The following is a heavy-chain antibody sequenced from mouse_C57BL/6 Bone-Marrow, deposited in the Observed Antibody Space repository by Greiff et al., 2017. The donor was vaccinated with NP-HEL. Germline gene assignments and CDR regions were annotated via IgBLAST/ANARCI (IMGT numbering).Heavy chain of an antibody. D-gene: IGHD1-1*01. CDR3: ARLATEGFAY. Sequence: EVQLKESGGGLVQPGGSLKLSCAASGFTFSDYYMYWVRQTPEKRLEWVAYISNGGGSTYYPDTVKGRFTISRDNAKNTLYLQMSRLKSEDTAMYYCARLATEGFAYWGQGTLVTVSA. CDR1: GFTFSDYY. J-gene: IGHJ3*01. CDR2: ISNGGGST. V-gene: IGHV5-12*01.